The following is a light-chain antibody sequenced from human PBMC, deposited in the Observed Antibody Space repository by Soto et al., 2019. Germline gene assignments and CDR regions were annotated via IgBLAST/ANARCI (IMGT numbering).Light chain of an antibody. CDR2: DVS. CDR1: SSDVGGYNY. V-gene: IGLV2-11*01. J-gene: IGLJ1*01. Sequence: QPVLTQPRSVSGSPGQSVTISCTGTSSDVGGYNYVSWYQQHPGKAPKLMIYDVSKRPSGVPDRFSGSKSGNTASLTISGLQAEDEADYYCCSYAGSYTWYVFGTGTKVTVL. CDR3: CSYAGSYTWYV.